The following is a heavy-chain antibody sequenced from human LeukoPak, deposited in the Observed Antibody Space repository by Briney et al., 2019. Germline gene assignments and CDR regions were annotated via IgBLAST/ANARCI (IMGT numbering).Heavy chain of an antibody. Sequence: GESLKISCMSSGYSFSSYWIGWARQMPGKGLEWMGIIYPGDSDTRYSPSFQGQVTISADKSINTAYLQWSSLKASDTAMYYCASRPGVAATGFDYWGRGTLVTVSS. CDR1: GYSFSSYW. D-gene: IGHD6-13*01. J-gene: IGHJ4*02. CDR2: IYPGDSDT. CDR3: ASRPGVAATGFDY. V-gene: IGHV5-51*01.